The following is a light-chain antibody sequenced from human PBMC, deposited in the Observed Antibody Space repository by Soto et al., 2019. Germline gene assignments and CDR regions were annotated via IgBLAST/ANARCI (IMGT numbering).Light chain of an antibody. Sequence: EIVMTQSPATLSVSPGERATLSCRASQSVSSNLAWYQRKPGQAPRLLFYGTSTRATGVPARFSGTGSGTDFTLTISSLQSEDFAVYYCQQSNKWPYTFGQGTKLEIK. J-gene: IGKJ2*01. V-gene: IGKV3-15*01. CDR1: QSVSSN. CDR2: GTS. CDR3: QQSNKWPYT.